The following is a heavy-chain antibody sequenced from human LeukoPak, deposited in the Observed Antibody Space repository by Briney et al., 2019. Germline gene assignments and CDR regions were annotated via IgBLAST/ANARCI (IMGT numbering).Heavy chain of an antibody. V-gene: IGHV3-33*01. D-gene: IGHD3-10*01. CDR2: IWYDGSNK. Sequence: HPGGSLRLSCAASGFTFSSYGMPRVRQAPGKGLEWVAVIWYDGSNKYYADSVKGRFTISRDNSKNTLYLQMNSLRAEDTAVYYCARGGGRMVRGVINEDYWGQGTLVTVSS. CDR1: GFTFSSYG. J-gene: IGHJ4*02. CDR3: ARGGGRMVRGVINEDY.